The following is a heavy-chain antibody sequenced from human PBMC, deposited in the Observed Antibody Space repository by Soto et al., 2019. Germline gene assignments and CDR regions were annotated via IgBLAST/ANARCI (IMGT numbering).Heavy chain of an antibody. Sequence: QVQLVESGGGVVQPGRSLRLSCAVSGFTVSTYGMHWVRQAPGKGLEWVAVISRDGGTKYHADSVKGRFTISRDNSRNTLFLEMNSLRGDDMGVYYCTGEVASGYWGQGTLVTVSS. CDR1: GFTVSTYG. D-gene: IGHD2-8*02. CDR2: ISRDGGTK. J-gene: IGHJ4*02. CDR3: TGEVASGY. V-gene: IGHV3-30*03.